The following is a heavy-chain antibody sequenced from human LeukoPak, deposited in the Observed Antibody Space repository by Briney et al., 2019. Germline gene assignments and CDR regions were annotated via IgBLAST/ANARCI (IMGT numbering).Heavy chain of an antibody. V-gene: IGHV4-59*01. CDR1: GGSISSYY. D-gene: IGHD3/OR15-3a*01. CDR2: IHYTGST. CDR3: ARGGDRDWLLYDVSY. J-gene: IGHJ4*02. Sequence: SETLSLTCNVSGGSISSYYWTWIRQPPGKGLEWIAYIHYTGSTNNNPSLRSRVTISLDTSKNQFSLKLSSVTAADTAVYYCARGGDRDWLLYDVSYWGQGTLVTVSS.